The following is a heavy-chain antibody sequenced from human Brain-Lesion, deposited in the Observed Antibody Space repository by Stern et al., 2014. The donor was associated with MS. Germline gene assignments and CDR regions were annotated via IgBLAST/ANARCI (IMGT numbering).Heavy chain of an antibody. J-gene: IGHJ4*02. CDR3: ARGLYYFDY. V-gene: IGHV3-33*01. CDR2: IWFDGSTK. CDR1: GFTFSAYG. Sequence: VQLVESGGGVVQPGRSLRLSCAASGFTFSAYGMHWVRQAPGKGLEWVAVIWFDGSTKYYADSVKCRFTISRDNSKNTLYLQLNSLRAEDTAVFYCARGLYYFDYWGRGTLVTVSS.